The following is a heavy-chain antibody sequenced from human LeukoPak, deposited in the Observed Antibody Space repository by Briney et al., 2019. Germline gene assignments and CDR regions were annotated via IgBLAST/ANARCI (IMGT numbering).Heavy chain of an antibody. D-gene: IGHD2-15*01. CDR1: GGSISSYY. CDR2: IYTSGST. CDR3: ARGIVVVAQLGYYYYYMDV. J-gene: IGHJ6*03. V-gene: IGHV4-4*07. Sequence: SETLSLTCTVSGGSISSYYWSWIRQPAGKGLEWIGRIYTSGSTNYNPSLKSRVTISVDTSKNQFSLKLSSVTAADTAVYYCARGIVVVAQLGYYYYYMDVWGRGTTVTISS.